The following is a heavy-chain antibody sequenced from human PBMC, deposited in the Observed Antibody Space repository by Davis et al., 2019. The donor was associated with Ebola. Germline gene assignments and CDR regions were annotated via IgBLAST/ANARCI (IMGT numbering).Heavy chain of an antibody. CDR2: IYYSGST. CDR1: GGSISSYY. J-gene: IGHJ6*02. D-gene: IGHD2-15*01. V-gene: IGHV4-59*12. CDR3: ARAPDIVVVVAATGYYGMDV. Sequence: MPSETLSLTCTVSGGSISSYYWSWIRQPPGKGLEWIGYIYYSGSTNYNPSLKSRVTISVDTSKNQFSLKLSSVTAADTAVYYCARAPDIVVVVAATGYYGMDVWGQGTTVTVSS.